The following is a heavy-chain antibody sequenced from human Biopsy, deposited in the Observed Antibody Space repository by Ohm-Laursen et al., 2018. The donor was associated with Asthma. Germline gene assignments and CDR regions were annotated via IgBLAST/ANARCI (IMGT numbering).Heavy chain of an antibody. Sequence: ALRLSCAASGLNFEDYVMHWVRQAPGKGLEWVSGISWNSRSIGYGDSVKGRFTISRDNTKNSLYLQMNSLSPEDTAMYYCRALPTRTMYFDSWGQGTLVTVSS. CDR2: ISWNSRSI. J-gene: IGHJ4*02. CDR3: RALPTRTMYFDS. D-gene: IGHD4/OR15-4a*01. V-gene: IGHV3-9*01. CDR1: GLNFEDYV.